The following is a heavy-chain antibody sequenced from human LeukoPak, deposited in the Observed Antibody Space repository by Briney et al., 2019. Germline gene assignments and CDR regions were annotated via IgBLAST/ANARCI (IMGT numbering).Heavy chain of an antibody. CDR1: GGTFNNYS. D-gene: IGHD4-23*01. CDR2: IIPMFETI. V-gene: IGHV1-69*13. Sequence: SVKVSCKVSGGTFNNYSISWVRQAPGLGLEWMGGIIPMFETITYAQKFQGRLTITADGSTSTVYMELISLKSEDTAVYYCARNQANDYGGDYWFDPWGQGTLVTVSS. CDR3: ARNQANDYGGDYWFDP. J-gene: IGHJ5*02.